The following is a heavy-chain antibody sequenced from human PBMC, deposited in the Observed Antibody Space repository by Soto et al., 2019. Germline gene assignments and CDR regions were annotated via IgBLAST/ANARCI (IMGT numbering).Heavy chain of an antibody. J-gene: IGHJ6*03. V-gene: IGHV3-33*01. CDR3: DREYPSRAMDV. Sequence: QVQLVESGGGVVPPGRSLRLSCAASGFTFSSDGMHWFRQAPVKGLEWEAVLWYDGRKKYYADSVKRRCTISRDNSKNSLYLQMNSLRAEDTDVYYCDREYPSRAMDVWGKGTTVTVSS. D-gene: IGHD2-2*01. CDR2: LWYDGRKK. CDR1: GFTFSSDG.